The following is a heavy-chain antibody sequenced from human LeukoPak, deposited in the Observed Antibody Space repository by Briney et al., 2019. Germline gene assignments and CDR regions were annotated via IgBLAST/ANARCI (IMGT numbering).Heavy chain of an antibody. CDR2: TYYRSTWYN. CDR3: ARSLTQYACFDP. CDR1: GDSVSSNSVT. V-gene: IGHV6-1*01. D-gene: IGHD2-2*01. J-gene: IGHJ5*02. Sequence: SQTLSLTCAISGDSVSSNSVTWNWIRQSPSRGLEWLGRTYYRSTWYNDYAVSVRGRITVNPDTSKNQFALHLNSVTPEDKAVYYCARSLTQYACFDPWGQGILVTVSS.